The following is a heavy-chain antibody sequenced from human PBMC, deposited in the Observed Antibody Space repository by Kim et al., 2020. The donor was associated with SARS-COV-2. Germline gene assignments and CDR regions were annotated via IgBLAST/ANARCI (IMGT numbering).Heavy chain of an antibody. CDR3: ASSNGGGNYDQTYYFDY. J-gene: IGHJ4*02. V-gene: IGHV3-48*03. D-gene: IGHD3-3*01. Sequence: VKGRFTISRDNAKNSLYLQMNSLRAEDTAVYYCASSNGGGNYDQTYYFDYWGQGTLVTVSS.